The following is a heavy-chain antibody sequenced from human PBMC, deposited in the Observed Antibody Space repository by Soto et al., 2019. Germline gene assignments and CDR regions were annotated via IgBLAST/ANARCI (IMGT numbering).Heavy chain of an antibody. CDR3: ARGIATGQLDP. CDR2: INPDNGNT. Sequence: SVKVSFKASGYTFTTYTMDWVRQAPVQRLEWMGWINPDNGNTKSSQKFQDRVIITRDTSASTAYMDLSSLRSEDTAVYYCARGIATGQLDPWGQGTLVTVSS. D-gene: IGHD2-15*01. CDR1: GYTFTTYT. V-gene: IGHV1-3*01. J-gene: IGHJ5*02.